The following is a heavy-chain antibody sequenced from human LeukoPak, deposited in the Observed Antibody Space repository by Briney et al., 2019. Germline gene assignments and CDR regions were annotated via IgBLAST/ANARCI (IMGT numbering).Heavy chain of an antibody. Sequence: GSLRLSCAASGFTFSSYAMSWVRQAPGKGLEWVSSISSSSYIYYADSVKGRFTISRDNAKNSLYLQMNSLRAEDTAVYYCARVGSSSPWYYYYMDVWGKGTTVTVSS. J-gene: IGHJ6*03. CDR2: ISSSSYI. D-gene: IGHD6-6*01. V-gene: IGHV3-21*01. CDR3: ARVGSSSPWYYYYMDV. CDR1: GFTFSSYA.